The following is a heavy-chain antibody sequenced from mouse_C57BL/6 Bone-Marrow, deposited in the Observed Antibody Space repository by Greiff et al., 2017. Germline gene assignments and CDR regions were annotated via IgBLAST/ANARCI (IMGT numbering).Heavy chain of an antibody. CDR3: ASYYSKGEYAMDD. Sequence: VQLQQSGAELARPGASVKLSCKASGYTFTSYGISWVKQRTGQGLEWIGKIYPRSGNTYYNEKFKGKATLTADKSSSTAYMELRRLTSEDSAVYVCASYYSKGEYAMDDWGQGTSVTVSS. CDR1: GYTFTSYG. V-gene: IGHV1-81*01. CDR2: IYPRSGNT. D-gene: IGHD2-5*01. J-gene: IGHJ4*01.